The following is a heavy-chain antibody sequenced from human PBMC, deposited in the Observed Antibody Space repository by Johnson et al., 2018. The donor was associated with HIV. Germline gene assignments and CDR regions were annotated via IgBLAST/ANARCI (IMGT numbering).Heavy chain of an antibody. D-gene: IGHD3-10*01. Sequence: MQLVESGGGLVKPGGSLRLSCAASGFTFSDAWMNWVRQAPGKGLEWVGRIKSKTDGETTDYAAPVKGRFTTSRDDSKNTLYLQMNSLRSEDTAVYSCARDLRFNRTVQGLIIISGVFDMWGQGTVVSVSS. CDR2: IKSKTDGETT. V-gene: IGHV3-15*01. CDR3: ARDLRFNRTVQGLIIISGVFDM. J-gene: IGHJ3*02. CDR1: GFTFSDAW.